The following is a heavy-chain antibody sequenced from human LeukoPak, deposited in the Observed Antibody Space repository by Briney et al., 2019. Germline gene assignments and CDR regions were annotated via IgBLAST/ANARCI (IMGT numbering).Heavy chain of an antibody. CDR2: ISGTGGST. Sequence: GGSLRLSCAASGFSFSSYAMSWVRQAPGKGLEWVSTISGTGGSTYYADSVKGRFTISRDNAKNSLYLQMNSLRAEDTAVYYCARDTLTVRGVIAYWGQGTLVTVSS. D-gene: IGHD3-10*01. J-gene: IGHJ4*02. CDR1: GFSFSSYA. V-gene: IGHV3-23*01. CDR3: ARDTLTVRGVIAY.